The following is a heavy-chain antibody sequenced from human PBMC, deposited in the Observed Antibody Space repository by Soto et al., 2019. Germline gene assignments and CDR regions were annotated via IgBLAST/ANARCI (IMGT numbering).Heavy chain of an antibody. CDR3: ARGMTTVTTLAY. CDR1: GGSISRGGYS. V-gene: IGHV4-30-2*01. D-gene: IGHD4-4*01. J-gene: IGHJ4*02. Sequence: QLQLQESGSGLVKPSQTLSLTCAVSGGSISRGGYSWSWIRQPPGKGLEWIGYIYHSGSTYYNPSLNSRVTISVDRSKTQFSLKLSSVNAADTAVYYCARGMTTVTTLAYWGQGTLVTVSS. CDR2: IYHSGST.